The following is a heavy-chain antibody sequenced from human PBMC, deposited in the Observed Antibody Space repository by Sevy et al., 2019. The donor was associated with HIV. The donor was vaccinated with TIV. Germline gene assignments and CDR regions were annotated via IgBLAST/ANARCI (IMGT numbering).Heavy chain of an antibody. CDR1: GGSFSGYY. V-gene: IGHV4-34*01. CDR2: INHSGSP. Sequence: SETLSLTCAVYGGSFSGYYWSWIRQPPGKGLEWIGEINHSGSPNYNPSLKSRVTISVDTSKNQFSLKLSSVTAADTAVYYCARDQALIVVGDPGHYGMDVWGQGTTVTVSS. CDR3: ARDQALIVVGDPGHYGMDV. J-gene: IGHJ6*02. D-gene: IGHD3-22*01.